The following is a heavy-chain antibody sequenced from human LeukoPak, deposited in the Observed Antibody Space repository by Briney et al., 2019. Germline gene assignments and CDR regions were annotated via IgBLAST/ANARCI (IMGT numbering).Heavy chain of an antibody. CDR2: IRSRSAGGTT. J-gene: IGHJ4*02. CDR1: GLTFNNAW. D-gene: IGHD2-15*01. CDR3: STAGGTHDY. V-gene: IGHV3-15*01. Sequence: GGSLRLSCAASGLTFNNAWMSWVRQAPGKGLEWVGRIRSRSAGGTTDYGAPVKGRFTISRDDSKNTLYLQMNSLKTEDTVVYYCSTAGGTHDYWGQGTLVTVSS.